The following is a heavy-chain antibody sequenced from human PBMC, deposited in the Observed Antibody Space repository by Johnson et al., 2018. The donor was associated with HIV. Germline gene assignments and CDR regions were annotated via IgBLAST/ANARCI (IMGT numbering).Heavy chain of an antibody. CDR3: ARDDYGGLDAFDI. J-gene: IGHJ3*02. V-gene: IGHV3-74*02. CDR1: GFTLSSYW. CDR2: INSDGSST. Sequence: MQLVESGGGLVKPGGSLRLSCAASGFTLSSYWMHWVRQAPGKGLVWVSRINSDGSSTSYADSVKGRFTISRDNAKNTLYLQMNSLRAEDTAVYYCARDDYGGLDAFDIWGQGTMVTVSS. D-gene: IGHD4-23*01.